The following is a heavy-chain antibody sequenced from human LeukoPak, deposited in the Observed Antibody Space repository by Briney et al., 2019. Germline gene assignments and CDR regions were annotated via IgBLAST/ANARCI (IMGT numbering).Heavy chain of an antibody. V-gene: IGHV4-4*07. J-gene: IGHJ5*02. CDR1: GGSISSYY. CDR2: TYTSGST. CDR3: ARTGGDYGENNWFDP. D-gene: IGHD4-17*01. Sequence: PSETLSLTCTVSGGSISSYYWSWIRQPAGKGLEWIGRTYTSGSTNYNPSLKSRVTMSVDTSKNQFSLKLSSVTAADTAVYYCARTGGDYGENNWFDPWGQGTLVTVSS.